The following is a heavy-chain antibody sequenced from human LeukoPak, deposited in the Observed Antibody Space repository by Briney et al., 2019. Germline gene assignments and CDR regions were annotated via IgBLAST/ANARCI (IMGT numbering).Heavy chain of an antibody. D-gene: IGHD3-3*01. CDR1: GFTFSSYG. Sequence: GRSLSLSCAASGFTFSSYGMRWVRQAPGKGLEWVAVISYDGSNKYYADSVKGRFTISRDNSKNTLYLQMNSLRAEDTAVYYCAKDWRITIRGPFDYWGQGTLVTVSS. V-gene: IGHV3-30*18. CDR3: AKDWRITIRGPFDY. J-gene: IGHJ4*02. CDR2: ISYDGSNK.